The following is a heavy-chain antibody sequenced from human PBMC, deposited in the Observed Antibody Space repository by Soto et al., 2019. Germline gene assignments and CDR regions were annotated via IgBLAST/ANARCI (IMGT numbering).Heavy chain of an antibody. CDR1: GLTVSGKKY. D-gene: IGHD4-4*01. Sequence: DVQLVESGGGLIQPGGSLRLSCEAFGLTVSGKKYMAWVRQAPGKGLEWVSGVYDTDGTYYADSVKGRFTSSRDSSKTIVYLQMNRLRPDDTALYYCASRRLQEHAYDIWGLGTTVTVSS. V-gene: IGHV3-53*01. CDR2: VYDTDGT. CDR3: ASRRLQEHAYDI. J-gene: IGHJ3*02.